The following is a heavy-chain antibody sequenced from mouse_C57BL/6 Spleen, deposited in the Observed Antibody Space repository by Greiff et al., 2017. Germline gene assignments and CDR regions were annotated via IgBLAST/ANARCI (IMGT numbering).Heavy chain of an antibody. J-gene: IGHJ2*01. CDR1: GFTFSDYG. CDR2: ISSGSSTI. V-gene: IGHV5-17*01. CDR3: ARRAGRESFYYFDY. D-gene: IGHD3-1*01. Sequence: EVKLVESGGGLVKPGGSLKLSCAASGFTFSDYGMHWVRQAPEKGLEWVAYISSGSSTIYYADTVKGRFTISRDNAKNTLFLQMTSLRSEDTAMYYCARRAGRESFYYFDYWGQGTTLTVSS.